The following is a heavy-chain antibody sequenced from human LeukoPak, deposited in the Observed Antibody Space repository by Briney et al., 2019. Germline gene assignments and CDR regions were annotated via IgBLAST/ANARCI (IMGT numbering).Heavy chain of an antibody. Sequence: SETLSLTCTVSGGSISSYYWSWIRQPPGKGLEWIGYIYTGGSTNYNPSLKSRVTISVDTSKNQFSLKLSSVTAADTAVYYCARAVAGAYFDYWGQGTLVTVSS. D-gene: IGHD6-19*01. V-gene: IGHV4-4*09. J-gene: IGHJ4*02. CDR1: GGSISSYY. CDR2: IYTGGST. CDR3: ARAVAGAYFDY.